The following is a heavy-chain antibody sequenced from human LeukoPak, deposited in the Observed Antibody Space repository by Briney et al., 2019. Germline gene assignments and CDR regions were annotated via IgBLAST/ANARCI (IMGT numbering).Heavy chain of an antibody. Sequence: GASVKVSCKASGYTFTGYYMHWVRQAPGQGLEWMGWINPNSGGTNYAQKLQGRVTMTRDTSISTAYMELSRLRSDDTAVYYCASPYPYYDFWSGPTGYYYMDVWGKGTTVTVSS. CDR3: ASPYPYYDFWSGPTGYYYMDV. CDR1: GYTFTGYY. J-gene: IGHJ6*03. D-gene: IGHD3-3*01. CDR2: INPNSGGT. V-gene: IGHV1-2*02.